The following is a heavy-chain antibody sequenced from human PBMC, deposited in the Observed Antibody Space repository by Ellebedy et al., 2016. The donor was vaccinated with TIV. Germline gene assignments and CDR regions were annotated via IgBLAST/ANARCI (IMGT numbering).Heavy chain of an antibody. D-gene: IGHD4-17*01. CDR2: ISGSSDST. Sequence: GESLKISCAASGLTFRSYAMGWVRQAPGKGLEWVSGISGSSDSTDYADSVKGRFTISRDNSKNTLYLQMNSLRAEDTAVYYCAKDFHYENWYFDLWGRGTLVTVS. CDR3: AKDFHYENWYFDL. J-gene: IGHJ2*01. CDR1: GLTFRSYA. V-gene: IGHV3-23*01.